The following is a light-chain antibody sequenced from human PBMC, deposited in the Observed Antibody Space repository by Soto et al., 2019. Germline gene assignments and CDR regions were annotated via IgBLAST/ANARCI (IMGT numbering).Light chain of an antibody. CDR2: DVS. Sequence: QSVLTQPRSVSGSPGQSVTISCTGTSSDVGYYNYVSWYQHHPGKAPKLMIYDVSKRPSGVPDRFSGSKSGNTASLTISGLQAEDEADYYCFSYAGSSWVFGGGTKLTVL. J-gene: IGLJ3*02. CDR1: SSDVGYYNY. CDR3: FSYAGSSWV. V-gene: IGLV2-11*01.